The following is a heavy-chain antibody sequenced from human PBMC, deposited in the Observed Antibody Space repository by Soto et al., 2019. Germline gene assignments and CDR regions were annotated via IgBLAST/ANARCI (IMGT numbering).Heavy chain of an antibody. CDR3: AKKVALIAAAGGGAYYFDY. CDR1: GFTFSSYA. D-gene: IGHD6-13*01. J-gene: IGHJ4*02. CDR2: ISGSGGST. Sequence: PGGSLRLSCAASGFTFSSYAISWVRQAPGKGLEWVSAISGSGGSTYYADSVKGRFTISRDNSKNTLYLQMNSLRAEDTAVYYCAKKVALIAAAGGGAYYFDYWGQGTLVTVSS. V-gene: IGHV3-23*01.